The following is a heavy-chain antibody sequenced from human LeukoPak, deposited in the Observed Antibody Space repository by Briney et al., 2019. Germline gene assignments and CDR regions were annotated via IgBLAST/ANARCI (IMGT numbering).Heavy chain of an antibody. CDR2: IRSDGSDT. Sequence: GGSLRLSCAASGFTFSDTWMHWVRQAPGEGLVWVSRIRSDGSDTRYAESVKGRFTISRDNAKNSLYLQMNSLRAEDTAVYYCASGAVYAILSYMDVWGKGTTVTVSS. V-gene: IGHV3-74*01. CDR1: GFTFSDTW. D-gene: IGHD2-8*01. J-gene: IGHJ6*03. CDR3: ASGAVYAILSYMDV.